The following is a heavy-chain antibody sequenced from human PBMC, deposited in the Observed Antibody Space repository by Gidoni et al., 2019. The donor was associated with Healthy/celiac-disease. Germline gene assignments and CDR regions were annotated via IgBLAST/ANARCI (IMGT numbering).Heavy chain of an antibody. CDR2: IYYSGST. D-gene: IGHD6-13*01. CDR3: ARLKPVPIAAAGETDAFDI. J-gene: IGHJ3*02. CDR1: GGSISSYS. V-gene: IGHV4-59*08. Sequence: QVQLQASGPGLVKPSETLSLTCTVSGGSISSYSWSWIRQPPGKGLEWIGYIYYSGSTNYNPSLKSRVTISVDTSKNQFSLKLSSVTAADTAVYYCARLKPVPIAAAGETDAFDIWGQGTMVTVSS.